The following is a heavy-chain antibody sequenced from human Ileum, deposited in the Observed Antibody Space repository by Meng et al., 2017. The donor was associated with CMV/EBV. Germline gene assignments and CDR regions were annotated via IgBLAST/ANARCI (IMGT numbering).Heavy chain of an antibody. CDR2: TYYRSKWFN. D-gene: IGHD3-10*01. V-gene: IGHV6-1*01. CDR3: ARGDSRGRGFDY. CDR1: GDSVSGSSAA. Sequence: SETLSLTCAISGDSVSGSSAAWNWVRQSPARGREWLGRTYYRSKWFNDYAVSVKSRITINADTSKNHFTLQLNSVTPEDTAVYFCARGDSRGRGFDYWGQGTLVTVSS. J-gene: IGHJ4*02.